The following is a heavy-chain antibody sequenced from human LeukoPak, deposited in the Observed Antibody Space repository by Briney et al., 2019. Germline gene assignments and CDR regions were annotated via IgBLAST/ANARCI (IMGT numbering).Heavy chain of an antibody. D-gene: IGHD3-3*01. V-gene: IGHV3-66*01. CDR3: ARGPDTIFGVVIRDYGMVV. Sequence: GGSLRLSCAASGFTVSSNYMSWVRQAPGKGLEWVSVIYSGGSTYYADSVKGRFTISRDNSKNTLYLQMNSLRAEDTAVYYRARGPDTIFGVVIRDYGMVVWGQGTTVTVSS. J-gene: IGHJ6*02. CDR1: GFTVSSNY. CDR2: IYSGGST.